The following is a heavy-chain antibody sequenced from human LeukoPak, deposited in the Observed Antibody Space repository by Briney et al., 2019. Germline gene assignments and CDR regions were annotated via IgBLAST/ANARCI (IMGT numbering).Heavy chain of an antibody. CDR2: ISNSGTTI. Sequence: GGSLRLSCAASGFTFSDYHMSWVRQAPGKGLEWISCISNSGTTIYYADSVKGRFTFSRDNAKNSLFLQMNSLRAEDTAVYYCARLAPYYGSGIIWGQGTLVTVSS. J-gene: IGHJ4*02. V-gene: IGHV3-11*01. CDR3: ARLAPYYGSGII. CDR1: GFTFSDYH. D-gene: IGHD3-10*01.